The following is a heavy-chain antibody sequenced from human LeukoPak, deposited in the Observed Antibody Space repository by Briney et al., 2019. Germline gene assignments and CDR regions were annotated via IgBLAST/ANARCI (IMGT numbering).Heavy chain of an antibody. Sequence: TASETLSLTCAVYGGSFSGYFWTWIRQPPGKGVEWIGEITYTGSTNYNPSLKSRVTISVDTSKNQFSLKLSSVTAADTAVYYCARVYGDYYYYGMDVWGQGTTVTVSS. CDR1: GGSFSGYF. V-gene: IGHV4-34*01. CDR2: ITYTGST. J-gene: IGHJ6*02. D-gene: IGHD2/OR15-2a*01. CDR3: ARVYGDYYYYGMDV.